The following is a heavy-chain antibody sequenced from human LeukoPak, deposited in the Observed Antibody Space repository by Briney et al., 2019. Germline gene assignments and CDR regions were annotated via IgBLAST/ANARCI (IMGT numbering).Heavy chain of an antibody. Sequence: GGSLRLSCAASGFTVSSNYMSWVRQAPGKGLEWVSVIYSGGSTYYADSVKGRFTISRDNSQNTLYLQMSSLRGEDTALYYCAKDRGMVGASVRAFDYWGQGTLVTVSS. CDR2: IYSGGST. V-gene: IGHV3-53*01. D-gene: IGHD1-26*01. CDR1: GFTVSSNY. CDR3: AKDRGMVGASVRAFDY. J-gene: IGHJ4*02.